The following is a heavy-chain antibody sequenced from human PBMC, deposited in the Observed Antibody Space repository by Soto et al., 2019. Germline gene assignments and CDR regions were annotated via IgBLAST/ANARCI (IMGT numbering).Heavy chain of an antibody. D-gene: IGHD2-21*01. Sequence: VQLLESGGGLVQPGGSLRLSCAASGLTLSAYAMTWVRQAPGKGLEWVSTVTESGITTYYAASVKGRFTISKDISTNTLYLHMTSLRVEDTAIYYCAKTPPRGDFLSAPDSWGPGTLVTVSS. CDR2: VTESGITT. CDR1: GLTLSAYA. J-gene: IGHJ4*02. V-gene: IGHV3-23*01. CDR3: AKTPPRGDFLSAPDS.